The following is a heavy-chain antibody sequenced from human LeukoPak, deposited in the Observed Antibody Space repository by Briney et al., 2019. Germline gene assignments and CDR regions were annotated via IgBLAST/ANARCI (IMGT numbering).Heavy chain of an antibody. CDR3: ARGLVDTGRSRFDY. CDR2: IHQSGRT. Sequence: SETLSLTCAVSGGSISSTTNWWSWVRQPPGKGLEWLGEIHQSGRTNYKPSLKSRVTISVDKTKNQFSLKMTSVTAADTAVYYCARGLVDTGRSRFDYWGQGTLVTVSS. J-gene: IGHJ4*02. D-gene: IGHD5-12*01. V-gene: IGHV4-4*02. CDR1: GGSISSTTNW.